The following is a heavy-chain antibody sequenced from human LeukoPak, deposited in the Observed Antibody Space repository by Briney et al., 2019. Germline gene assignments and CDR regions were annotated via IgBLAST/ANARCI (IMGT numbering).Heavy chain of an antibody. CDR3: ARDLVVRGVRPSNNWFDP. CDR1: GGTFSSYA. J-gene: IGHJ5*02. CDR2: IIPILGIA. Sequence: GASAKVSCKASGGTFSSYAISWVRQAPGQGREWVRRIIPILGIANYAQKFQGRVTITADKSTSTAYMELSSLRSEDTAVYYCARDLVVRGVRPSNNWFDPWGQGTLVTVSS. D-gene: IGHD3-10*01. V-gene: IGHV1-69*04.